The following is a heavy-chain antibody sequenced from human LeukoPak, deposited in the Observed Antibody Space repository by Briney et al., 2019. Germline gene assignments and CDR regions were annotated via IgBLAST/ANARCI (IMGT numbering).Heavy chain of an antibody. Sequence: GGPVRLSCAASGFTFSSYAMSWVRQAPEKGLEWVSTISGSGSDTYYADSVRGRFTISRDNSMKTLNLQMNSLRAEDTAVYYCAKDDRVYSSSSDLHFDYAGHGTPLSVSS. CDR3: AKDDRVYSSSSDLHFDY. D-gene: IGHD6-6*01. V-gene: IGHV3-23*01. J-gene: IGHJ4*03. CDR1: GFTFSSYA. CDR2: ISGSGSDT.